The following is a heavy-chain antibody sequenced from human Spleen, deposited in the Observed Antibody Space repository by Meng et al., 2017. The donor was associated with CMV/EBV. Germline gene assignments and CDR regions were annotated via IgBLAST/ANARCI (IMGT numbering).Heavy chain of an antibody. J-gene: IGHJ6*02. V-gene: IGHV4-39*07. CDR3: ARGTIMIRDYHHHGLDV. Sequence: SETLSLTCSVSGASISTTYYWAWVRQPPGKGLEWIGSVFYTGSTFYNPSLTSRVTISVDTSKSHFSLKLRSVTAADTAVYYCARGTIMIRDYHHHGLDVWGRGTSVTVSS. D-gene: IGHD3-16*01. CDR2: VFYTGST. CDR1: GASISTTYY.